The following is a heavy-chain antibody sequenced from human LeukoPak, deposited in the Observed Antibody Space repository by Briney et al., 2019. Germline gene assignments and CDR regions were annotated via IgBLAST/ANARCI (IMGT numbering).Heavy chain of an antibody. CDR2: IYSDGST. CDR3: VRPKHSSTSWLHYGMGV. D-gene: IGHD2-2*01. V-gene: IGHV3-66*04. Sequence: GGSLRLSCAASGLTVSSNYLSWVRQAPGKGLEWVSLIYSDGSTYYADSVRGRFTISRDNSKNTLYLQMNSLRAEDTAVFYCVRPKHSSTSWLHYGMGVWGQGTTVTVSS. CDR1: GLTVSSNY. J-gene: IGHJ6*02.